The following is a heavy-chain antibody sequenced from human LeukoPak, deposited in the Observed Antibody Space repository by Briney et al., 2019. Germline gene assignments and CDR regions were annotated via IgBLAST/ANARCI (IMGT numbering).Heavy chain of an antibody. CDR1: GFTFSSYA. CDR2: ISSNRGSI. Sequence: GGSLRLSCSASGFTFSSYAMHWVRQAPGKGLEYVSAISSNRGSIYYADSVKGRFTISRDNSKNTLYLQMSSLRAEDTAVYYCVKDKQQLVVGYFDYWGQGTLVTVSS. J-gene: IGHJ4*02. D-gene: IGHD6-13*01. CDR3: VKDKQQLVVGYFDY. V-gene: IGHV3-64D*06.